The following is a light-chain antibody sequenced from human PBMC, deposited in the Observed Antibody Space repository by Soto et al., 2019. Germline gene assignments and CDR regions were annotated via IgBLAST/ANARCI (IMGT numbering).Light chain of an antibody. Sequence: DIQMTQSPSSLSASVGDRVTITCQASQDISNYLNWYQQKPGKAPKLLIFDASNVETGVTSRFSGSGSGTHFNFTIHSLQAEASAKYYCQQYEGLPLTFGGGTKIEI. J-gene: IGKJ4*01. CDR1: QDISNY. V-gene: IGKV1-33*01. CDR2: DAS. CDR3: QQYEGLPLT.